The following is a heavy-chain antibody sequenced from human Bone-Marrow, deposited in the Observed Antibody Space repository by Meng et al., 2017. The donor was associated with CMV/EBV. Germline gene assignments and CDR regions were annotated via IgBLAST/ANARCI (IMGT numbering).Heavy chain of an antibody. J-gene: IGHJ4*02. CDR2: IKQDGSEE. CDR1: GFTFSPYW. Sequence: GESLKISCAASGFTFSPYWMSWVRQAPGKGLEWVAKIKQDGSEEYYVDSVKDRFTISRDNAKNSLYLQMNSLRVEDTAVYYCARDKRRIDYWGQGTLVTVSS. V-gene: IGHV3-7*01. CDR3: ARDKRRIDY.